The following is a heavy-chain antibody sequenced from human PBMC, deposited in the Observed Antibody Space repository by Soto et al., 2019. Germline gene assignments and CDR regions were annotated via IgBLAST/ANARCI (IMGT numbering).Heavy chain of an antibody. D-gene: IGHD6-6*01. V-gene: IGHV4-59*01. Sequence: QVQLQESGPGLVRPSETLSLTCTVSGGSITSYNWNWVRQPPGKGLEWIGYINYSGDTTYNPSLKSRVTISADTSKNQLSLRLTSVTAADTAVYFCARDDSSPSERYYHNGMNVWAQGTTVTVSS. CDR1: GGSITSYN. CDR3: ARDDSSPSERYYHNGMNV. J-gene: IGHJ6*02. CDR2: INYSGDT.